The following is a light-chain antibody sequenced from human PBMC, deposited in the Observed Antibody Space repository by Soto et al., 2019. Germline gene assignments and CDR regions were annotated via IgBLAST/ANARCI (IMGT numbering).Light chain of an antibody. V-gene: IGLV3-1*01. CDR1: KLGDKY. CDR2: QDS. Sequence: SYELTQPPSVSASPGQTASITCSGDKLGDKYACWYQQKPGQSPVLVIYQDSKRPSGIPERFSGSNSGNTATLTISGTQAMDEADYYCQAWDSSTEVFGGGTKLTVL. CDR3: QAWDSSTEV. J-gene: IGLJ2*01.